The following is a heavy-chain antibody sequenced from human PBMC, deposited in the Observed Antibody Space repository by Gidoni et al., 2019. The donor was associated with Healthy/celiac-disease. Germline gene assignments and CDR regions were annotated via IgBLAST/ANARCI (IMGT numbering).Heavy chain of an antibody. Sequence: QVQLVESGGRVVQPGRSLRLACAASGFPCHGYAMHWVRQAPGKGLGWVEVRSYYGSNKYYADSVKGRFTIFRDNSKNTLYLQMNSLRAEDTAVYYCARGGVVPKRGYFDYVGQGTLVTVSS. J-gene: IGHJ4*02. CDR1: GFPCHGYA. V-gene: IGHV3-30*14. CDR3: ARGGVVPKRGYFDY. D-gene: IGHD2-21*01. CDR2: RSYYGSNK.